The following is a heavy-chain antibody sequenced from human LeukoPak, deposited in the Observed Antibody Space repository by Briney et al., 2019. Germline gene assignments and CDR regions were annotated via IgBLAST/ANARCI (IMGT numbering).Heavy chain of an antibody. J-gene: IGHJ4*02. CDR2: IYYSGST. V-gene: IGHV4-39*07. CDR1: GGSISSSSYY. Sequence: SETLSLTCTVSGGSISSSSYYWGWIRQPPGKGLEWIGSIYYSGSTYYNPSLKSRVTISVDTSKNQFSLKLSSVTAADTAVYFCARSGYPYFPFEYWGQGILVTVSS. CDR3: ARSGYPYFPFEY. D-gene: IGHD3-22*01.